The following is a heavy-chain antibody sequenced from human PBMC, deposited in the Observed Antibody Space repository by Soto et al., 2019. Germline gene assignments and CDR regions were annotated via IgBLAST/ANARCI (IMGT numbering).Heavy chain of an antibody. V-gene: IGHV4-39*01. CDR1: GGSISSSSYY. D-gene: IGHD6-19*01. CDR2: IYYSGST. CDR3: ARADQGIAVAGTRDYYYYGMDV. Sequence: PSETLSLTCTVSGGSISSSSYYWGWIRQPPGKGLEWIGSIYYSGSTYYNPSLKSRVTISVDTSKNQFSLKLSSVTAADTAVYYCARADQGIAVAGTRDYYYYGMDVWGQGTTVTVSS. J-gene: IGHJ6*02.